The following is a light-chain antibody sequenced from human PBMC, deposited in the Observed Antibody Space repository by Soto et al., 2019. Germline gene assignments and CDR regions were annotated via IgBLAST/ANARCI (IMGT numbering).Light chain of an antibody. V-gene: IGKV3-20*01. CDR2: DAS. Sequence: ESVLTQSPGTLSLSPGELAALSCRASRSLSSTSLAWYQQRPGQAPRPLIYDASSRATGIPDRFSGIGSGTEFTLTITRLEPDDFAVYYCQQYGRSHRTFGQGTKVEI. CDR3: QQYGRSHRT. CDR1: RSLSSTS. J-gene: IGKJ1*01.